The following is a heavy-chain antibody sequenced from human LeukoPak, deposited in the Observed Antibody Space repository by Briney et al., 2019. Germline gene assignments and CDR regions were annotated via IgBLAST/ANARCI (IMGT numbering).Heavy chain of an antibody. CDR1: GGSFSGYY. V-gene: IGHV4-34*01. CDR3: ARYSSSWLEYYFDY. J-gene: IGHJ4*02. CDR2: INHSGST. D-gene: IGHD6-13*01. Sequence: PSETLSLTCAVYGGSFSGYYWSWIRQPPGKGLEWIGEINHSGSTNYNPSLKSRVTISVDTSENQFSLKLSSVTAADTAVYYCARYSSSWLEYYFDYWGQGTLVTVSS.